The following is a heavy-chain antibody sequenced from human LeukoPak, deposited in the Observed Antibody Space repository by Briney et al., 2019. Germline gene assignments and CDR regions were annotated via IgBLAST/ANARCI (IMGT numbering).Heavy chain of an antibody. CDR2: IIPILGIA. CDR1: GGTFSSYA. CDR3: AILMLAAPFDY. V-gene: IGHV1-69*04. D-gene: IGHD2-15*01. Sequence: SVKVSCKASGGTFSSYAISWVRQAPGQGLEWMGRIIPILGIANYAQKFQGRATITADKSTSTAYMELSSLRSEDTAVYYCAILMLAAPFDYWGQGTLVTVSS. J-gene: IGHJ4*02.